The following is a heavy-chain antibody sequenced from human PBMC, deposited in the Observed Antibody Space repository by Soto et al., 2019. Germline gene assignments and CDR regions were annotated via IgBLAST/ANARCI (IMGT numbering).Heavy chain of an antibody. J-gene: IGHJ2*01. D-gene: IGHD6-19*01. Sequence: QVQLQQWGAGLLKPSETLSLTCAVYGGSFSGYYWSWIRQPPGKGLEWIGEINHSGSTNYNPSLKSRVTISVDTSKNQFSLKLSSVTAADTAVYYCARSRDSSGWEHWYFDLWGRGTLVTDSS. V-gene: IGHV4-34*01. CDR2: INHSGST. CDR3: ARSRDSSGWEHWYFDL. CDR1: GGSFSGYY.